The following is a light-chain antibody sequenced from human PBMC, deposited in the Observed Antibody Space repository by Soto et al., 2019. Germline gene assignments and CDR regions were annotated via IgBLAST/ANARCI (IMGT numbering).Light chain of an antibody. Sequence: SALPHPASVSGSRGQSITITCPGTSSDVGGNKYVSWYQHYPGKAPKLMICDVSNRPSGVSNRFSGSKSGNTASLTISGLQAEDEADYYCSAFTGTTYVFGTGTKVTVL. CDR2: DVS. V-gene: IGLV2-14*03. CDR3: SAFTGTTYV. J-gene: IGLJ1*01. CDR1: SSDVGGNKY.